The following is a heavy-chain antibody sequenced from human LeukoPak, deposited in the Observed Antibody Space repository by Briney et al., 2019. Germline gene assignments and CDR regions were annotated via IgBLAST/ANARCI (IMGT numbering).Heavy chain of an antibody. CDR2: ISSSSSTI. CDR3: ARDQYYDSSGCLDY. V-gene: IGHV3-48*04. D-gene: IGHD3-22*01. J-gene: IGHJ4*02. CDR1: GFTFSSYS. Sequence: PGGSLRLSCAASGFTFSSYSMNWVRQAPGKGLEWVSYISSSSSTIYYADSVKGRFTIFRDNAKNSLYLQMNSLRAEDTAVYYCARDQYYDSSGCLDYWGQGTLVTVSS.